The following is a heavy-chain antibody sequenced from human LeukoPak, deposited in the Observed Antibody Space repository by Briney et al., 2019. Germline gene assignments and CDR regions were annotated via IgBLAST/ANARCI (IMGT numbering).Heavy chain of an antibody. Sequence: GGSLRLSCAASGVTFDDYGMSWGRQAPGKGLEWGSGINWNGGGTAYADSVQGRSPISRDNAKNSLYLQMNRLRAEDTALYHCARDHDYDSASYPLDYWGQGTLVTVSS. CDR2: INWNGGGT. D-gene: IGHD3-10*01. V-gene: IGHV3-20*01. J-gene: IGHJ4*02. CDR3: ARDHDYDSASYPLDY. CDR1: GVTFDDYG.